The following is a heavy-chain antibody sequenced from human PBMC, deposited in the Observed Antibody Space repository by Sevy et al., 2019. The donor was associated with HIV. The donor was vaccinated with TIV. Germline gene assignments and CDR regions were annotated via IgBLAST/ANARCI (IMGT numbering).Heavy chain of an antibody. V-gene: IGHV3-23*01. CDR3: AKDGVSRNKLWDWFDP. CDR1: GITFSSHA. J-gene: IGHJ5*02. CDR2: IGGGDT. D-gene: IGHD2-21*01. Sequence: GGSLRLSCAASGITFSSHAMHWVRQAPGKGLEWVSTIGGGDTYYADSVKGRFTISRDDSKSAVYLQMNSLRADDTAVYYCAKDGVSRNKLWDWFDPWGQGTLVTVSS.